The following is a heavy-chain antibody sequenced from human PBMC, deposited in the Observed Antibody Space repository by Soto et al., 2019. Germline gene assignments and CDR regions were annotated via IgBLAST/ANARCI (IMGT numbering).Heavy chain of an antibody. Sequence: QVQLVESGGGVVQPGTSLRLSCAASGFTFSTYGMHWVRQAPGKGPEWVAVISFDGNDKYYADSVKGRFTISRDNSRNALDLELNSLRGEDTAVYYCATQNVVRETPRVFDYWGQGTLVTVSS. CDR1: GFTFSTYG. J-gene: IGHJ4*02. CDR2: ISFDGNDK. D-gene: IGHD1-1*01. CDR3: ATQNVVRETPRVFDY. V-gene: IGHV3-30*03.